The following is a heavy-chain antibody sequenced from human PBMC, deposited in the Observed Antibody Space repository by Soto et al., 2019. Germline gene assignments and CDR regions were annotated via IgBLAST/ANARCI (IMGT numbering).Heavy chain of an antibody. D-gene: IGHD4-4*01. CDR3: ARRMTTVTTYSPTGLYYYYGMDV. CDR1: GYSFTSYW. V-gene: IGHV5-10-1*01. CDR2: IDPSDSYT. Sequence: DSLTISCKGSGYSFTSYWISLVGQMPGKGLEWMGRIDPSDSYTNYSPSFQGHVTISADKSISTAYLQWSSLKASDTAMYYCARRMTTVTTYSPTGLYYYYGMDVWGQGTTVTVSS. J-gene: IGHJ6*02.